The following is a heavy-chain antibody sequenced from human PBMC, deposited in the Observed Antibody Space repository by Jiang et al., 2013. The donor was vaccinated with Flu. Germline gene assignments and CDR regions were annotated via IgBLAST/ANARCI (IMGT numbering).Heavy chain of an antibody. CDR1: GGSISSSSYY. J-gene: IGHJ3*02. CDR3: ARSGYCSGGSCHSDAFDI. D-gene: IGHD2-15*01. CDR2: IYYSGST. Sequence: ETLSLTCTVSGGSISSSSYYWGWIRQPPGKGLEWIGSIYYSGSTYYNPSLKSRVTISVDTSKNQFSLKLSSVTAADTAVYYCARSGYCSGGSCHSDAFDIWGQGTMVTVSS. V-gene: IGHV4-39*01.